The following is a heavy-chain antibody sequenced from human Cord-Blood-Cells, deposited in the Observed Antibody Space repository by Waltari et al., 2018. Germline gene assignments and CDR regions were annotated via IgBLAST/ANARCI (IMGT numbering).Heavy chain of an antibody. Sequence: QVQLVQSGAEVKKPGASVTVSCKASGYTFTSYDIHWVRQATGQGLEWMGWMNPNSGNTGYAQKFQGRVTITRNTSISTAYMELSSLRSEDTAVYYCARGQNGDYSLDAFDIWGQGTMVTVSS. CDR2: MNPNSGNT. J-gene: IGHJ3*02. CDR3: ARGQNGDYSLDAFDI. CDR1: GYTFTSYD. D-gene: IGHD4-17*01. V-gene: IGHV1-8*03.